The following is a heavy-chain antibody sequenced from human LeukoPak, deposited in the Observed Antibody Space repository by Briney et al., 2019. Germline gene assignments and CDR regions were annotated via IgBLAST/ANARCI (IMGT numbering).Heavy chain of an antibody. CDR3: AGHHYGSGTL. V-gene: IGHV4-34*01. CDR1: GGSFSGYY. Sequence: SETLSLTCAVYGGSFSGYYWSWIRQPPGKGLEWIGEINHSGSTNYNPSLKSRVTISVDTSKNQFSLKLSSVTAADTAVYYCAGHHYGSGTLWGQGTLVTVSS. D-gene: IGHD3-10*01. CDR2: INHSGST. J-gene: IGHJ4*02.